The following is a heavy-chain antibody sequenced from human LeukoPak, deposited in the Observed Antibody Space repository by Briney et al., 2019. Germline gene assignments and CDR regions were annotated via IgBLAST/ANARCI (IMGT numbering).Heavy chain of an antibody. J-gene: IGHJ4*02. D-gene: IGHD4-17*01. CDR1: GFNFATYW. Sequence: PGGSLRLSCAATGFNFATYWMSWVRQAPGKGLEWVSSISSSTSYIYYADSVKGRFTISKDNAKNSLYLQMNSLRAEDTAVYYCARAGGSTVSHSDYWGQGTLVTVSS. V-gene: IGHV3-21*01. CDR3: ARAGGSTVSHSDY. CDR2: ISSSTSYI.